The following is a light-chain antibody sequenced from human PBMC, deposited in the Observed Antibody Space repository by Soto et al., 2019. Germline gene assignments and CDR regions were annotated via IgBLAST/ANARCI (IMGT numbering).Light chain of an antibody. CDR1: QSVSSY. CDR3: QQRSNWPPYT. V-gene: IGKV3-11*01. J-gene: IGKJ2*01. Sequence: EIVLTQSPATLSLSPGERATLSCRASQSVSSYLAWYQQKPGQAPRLLIYDASNRAPGIPARFSGSGSGTDFPLTISSLEPEDFAVYYWQQRSNWPPYTFGQGTKLEIK. CDR2: DAS.